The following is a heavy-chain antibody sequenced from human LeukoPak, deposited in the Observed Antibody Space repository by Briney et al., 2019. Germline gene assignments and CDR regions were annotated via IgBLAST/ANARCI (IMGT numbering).Heavy chain of an antibody. Sequence: PGRSLRLSCAASGFTFSSYDMHWVRQAPGKGLEWVARIAYDGSNKNYADSVKGRFTISRENAKNSLYLQMNSLRAGDTAVYYCARDLSGGGYNPYLGFRQVLGAFDIWGQGTMVTVSS. CDR3: ARDLSGGGYNPYLGFRQVLGAFDI. D-gene: IGHD5-24*01. CDR2: IAYDGSNK. J-gene: IGHJ3*02. CDR1: GFTFSSYD. V-gene: IGHV3-30*14.